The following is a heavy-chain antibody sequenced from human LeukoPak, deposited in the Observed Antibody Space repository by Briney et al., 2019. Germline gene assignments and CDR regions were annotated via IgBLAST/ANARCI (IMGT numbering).Heavy chain of an antibody. CDR1: GYSFTSYW. Sequence: GESLKISCKGSGYSFTSYWIGWVRQMPGKGLEWMGIIYPGDSDTRYSPSFQGQVTISADKSISTAYLQWSSLKASDTAMYYCARHSWGSGSYYNGNFDYWGQETLVTVSS. CDR3: ARHSWGSGSYYNGNFDY. V-gene: IGHV5-51*01. CDR2: IYPGDSDT. D-gene: IGHD3-10*01. J-gene: IGHJ4*02.